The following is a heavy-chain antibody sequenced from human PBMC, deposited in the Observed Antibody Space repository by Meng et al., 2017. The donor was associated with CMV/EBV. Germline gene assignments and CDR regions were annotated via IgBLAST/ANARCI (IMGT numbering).Heavy chain of an antibody. CDR2: IYSGGSST. CDR3: AKDLGYYSSSWYGGYFDY. Sequence: LSLTCAASGFTFSSYAMSWVRQAPGKGLEWVSVIYSGGSSTYYADSVKGRFTISRDNSKNTLYLQMNSLRAEDTAVYYCAKDLGYYSSSWYGGYFDYWGQGTLVTVSS. J-gene: IGHJ4*02. D-gene: IGHD6-13*01. CDR1: GFTFSSYA. V-gene: IGHV3-23*03.